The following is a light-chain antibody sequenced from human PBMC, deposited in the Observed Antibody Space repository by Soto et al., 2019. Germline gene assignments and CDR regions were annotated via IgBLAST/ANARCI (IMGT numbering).Light chain of an antibody. J-gene: IGKJ1*01. CDR3: QQYNNWPRK. Sequence: EIVLTQSPGTLSLSPGERATLSCRASQTLNHNYIAWYQQKPGQSPRLLIYGASTRATGIPARFSGSGSGTEFTLTISSLQSEDFAVYYCQQYNNWPRKFGQGTKVDIK. V-gene: IGKV3-15*01. CDR1: QTLNHN. CDR2: GAS.